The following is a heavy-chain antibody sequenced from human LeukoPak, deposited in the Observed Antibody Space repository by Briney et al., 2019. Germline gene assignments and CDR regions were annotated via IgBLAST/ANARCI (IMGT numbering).Heavy chain of an antibody. D-gene: IGHD3-10*01. V-gene: IGHV1-18*01. J-gene: IGHJ3*02. Sequence: ASVKVSCKASGYTFTSYGISWVRQAPGQGLEWMGWISAYNGNTDYAQKLQGWVTMTRDTSISTAYMELSRLRSDDTAVYYCARGGALQFGELIPFDIWGQGTMVTVSS. CDR1: GYTFTSYG. CDR2: ISAYNGNT. CDR3: ARGGALQFGELIPFDI.